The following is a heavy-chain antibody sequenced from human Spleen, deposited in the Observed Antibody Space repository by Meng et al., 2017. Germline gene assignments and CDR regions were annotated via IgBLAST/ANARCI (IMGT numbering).Heavy chain of an antibody. CDR2: INHSGTT. CDR1: GYSISSGYF. D-gene: IGHD3-10*01. V-gene: IGHV4-38-2*02. Sequence: GSLRLSCAVSGYSISSGYFWGWIRQSPGEGLEWLGSINHSGTTYYNPSLESRVTISVDTSKNQFSLKVNSVTAADTAVYYCARDRYYGSGPFGYWGQGTLVTVSS. J-gene: IGHJ4*02. CDR3: ARDRYYGSGPFGY.